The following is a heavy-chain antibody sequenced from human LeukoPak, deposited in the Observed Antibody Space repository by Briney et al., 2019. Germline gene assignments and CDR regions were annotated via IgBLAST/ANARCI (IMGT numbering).Heavy chain of an antibody. CDR3: ARDSSGWPDY. D-gene: IGHD6-19*01. CDR2: INPSGGST. Sequence: ASVKVSCKASGYTFTSYYMHWVRQAPGQGLEWMGIINPSGGSTSYAQKFQGRVTMTRDVSTSTVYTELSSLRSEDTAVYYCARDSSGWPDYWGQGTLVTVSS. V-gene: IGHV1-46*01. CDR1: GYTFTSYY. J-gene: IGHJ4*02.